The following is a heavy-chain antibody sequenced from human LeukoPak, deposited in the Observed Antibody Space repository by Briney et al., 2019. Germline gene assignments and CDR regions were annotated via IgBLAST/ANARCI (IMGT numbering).Heavy chain of an antibody. CDR3: ARTSLGGAWFDP. CDR1: GGSISSGDYY. Sequence: SQTLSLTCTISGGSISSGDYYWSWIRQPPGKGLEWIGYIYYNGSTYYNPSLKSRVTISVDTSKNQFSLKLSSVTAADTAVYYCARTSLGGAWFDPWGQGTLVTVSS. CDR2: IYYNGST. V-gene: IGHV4-30-4*08. J-gene: IGHJ5*02. D-gene: IGHD3-10*01.